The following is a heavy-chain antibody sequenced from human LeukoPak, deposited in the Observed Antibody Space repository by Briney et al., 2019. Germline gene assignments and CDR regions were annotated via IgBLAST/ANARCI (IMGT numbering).Heavy chain of an antibody. D-gene: IGHD3-16*01. Sequence: GGSLRLSCAASGFTFSSYAMSWVRQAPGKGLGWVSAISGSGGSTYYADSVKGRFTISRENANKSLYLQMNSLRAGETAVYYCAGGSGGAFDIWGQGTMVTVSS. J-gene: IGHJ3*02. V-gene: IGHV3-23*01. CDR1: GFTFSSYA. CDR3: AGGSGGAFDI. CDR2: ISGSGGST.